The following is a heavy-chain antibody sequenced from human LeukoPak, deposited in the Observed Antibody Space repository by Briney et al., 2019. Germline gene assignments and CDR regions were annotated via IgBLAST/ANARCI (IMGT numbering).Heavy chain of an antibody. CDR1: GFTFNSYR. J-gene: IGHJ4*02. V-gene: IGHV3-21*01. Sequence: GGSLRLSCTASGFTFNSYRMNWVRQAPGKGLEWVSSISSRSNSKYYADSVKGRVTISRDNAKNSVSLQMNSLRDADTALYYCVRAGGDYPFDYWGQGTLVTVSS. D-gene: IGHD2-21*02. CDR3: VRAGGDYPFDY. CDR2: ISSRSNSK.